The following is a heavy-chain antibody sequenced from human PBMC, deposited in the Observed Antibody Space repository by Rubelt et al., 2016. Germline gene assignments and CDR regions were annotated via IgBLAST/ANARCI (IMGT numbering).Heavy chain of an antibody. D-gene: IGHD3-16*01. Sequence: EVQLVESGGGLVQPGGSLRICCAGSGFIFSKYWMSWVRQAPGKGLEWVANIKRDGTTKYYVDSVKGRFTISRDNEKSSMCLQMNSLRVEDTAVYYCTRDLQGSKDYGVEYWGQGNLVTVSS. CDR2: IKRDGTTK. V-gene: IGHV3-7*03. CDR3: TRDLQGSKDYGVEY. CDR1: GFIFSKYW. J-gene: IGHJ4*01.